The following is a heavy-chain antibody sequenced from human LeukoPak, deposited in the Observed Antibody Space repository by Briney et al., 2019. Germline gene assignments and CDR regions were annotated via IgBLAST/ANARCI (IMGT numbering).Heavy chain of an antibody. CDR1: GFIFSDHW. CDR2: INIDGSYA. Sequence: PGGSLRLSCAASGFIFSDHWMHWVRQVPGKGLVWVSRINIDGSYAAHADSVKGRFTISRDNARNTLYLQMNSLRVEDTALYYCARESFASGTRYFDYWGQGTLVTVSS. D-gene: IGHD2/OR15-2a*01. CDR3: ARESFASGTRYFDY. J-gene: IGHJ4*02. V-gene: IGHV3-74*01.